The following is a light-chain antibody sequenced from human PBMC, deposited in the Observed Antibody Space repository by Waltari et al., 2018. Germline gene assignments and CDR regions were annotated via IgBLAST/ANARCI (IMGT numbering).Light chain of an antibody. CDR3: QQYANLPLT. CDR1: EDIRKN. V-gene: IGKV1-33*01. Sequence: DIQMTQSPSSLSPSVGDRVTITCQASEDIRKNLNWVQQKPGTAPQVLIFDAAMSQAAVPSRFSGSGSGTDFAFTIRSLQPEDIGTYFCQQYANLPLTFGGGTRVEIK. J-gene: IGKJ4*01. CDR2: DAA.